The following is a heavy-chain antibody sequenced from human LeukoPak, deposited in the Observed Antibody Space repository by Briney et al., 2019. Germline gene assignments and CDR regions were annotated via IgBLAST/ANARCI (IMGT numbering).Heavy chain of an antibody. CDR3: ARGPYYYDSSGCLDY. V-gene: IGHV4-34*01. Sequence: SETLSLTCAVYGGSFSGYYWSWIRQPPGKGLERIGEINHSGSTNYNPSLKSRVTISVDTSKNQFSLKLSSVTAADTAVYYCARGPYYYDSSGCLDYWGQGTLVTVSS. CDR2: INHSGST. D-gene: IGHD3-22*01. J-gene: IGHJ4*02. CDR1: GGSFSGYY.